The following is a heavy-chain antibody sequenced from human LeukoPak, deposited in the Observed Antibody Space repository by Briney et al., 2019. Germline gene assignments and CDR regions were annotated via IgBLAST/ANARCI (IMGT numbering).Heavy chain of an antibody. J-gene: IGHJ4*02. CDR2: ISGSGGST. D-gene: IGHD3-9*01. Sequence: GSLRLSCAASGFTFSSYAMSWVRQAPGKGLEWVSAISGSGGSTYYADSVKGRFTISRDNSRNTLYLQMNSLRAEDTAVYYCARGGDILTGYPDFDYWGQGTLVTVSS. CDR3: ARGGDILTGYPDFDY. CDR1: GFTFSSYA. V-gene: IGHV3-23*01.